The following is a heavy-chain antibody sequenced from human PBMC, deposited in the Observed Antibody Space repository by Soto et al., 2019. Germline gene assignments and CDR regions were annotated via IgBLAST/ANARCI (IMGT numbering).Heavy chain of an antibody. Sequence: EVQLVESGGGLVQPGRSLRLSCAASGFTFDDYAMHWVRQAPGKGLEWVSGISWNSGSIGYADSVKGRFTISRDNAKNSLYLQMNSLRAEDTALYYCAKARDIVVVVAAFDYWGQGTLVTVSS. V-gene: IGHV3-9*01. CDR1: GFTFDDYA. D-gene: IGHD2-15*01. CDR2: ISWNSGSI. J-gene: IGHJ4*02. CDR3: AKARDIVVVVAAFDY.